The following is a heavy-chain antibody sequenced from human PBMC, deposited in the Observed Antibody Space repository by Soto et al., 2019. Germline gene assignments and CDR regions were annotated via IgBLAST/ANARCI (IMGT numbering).Heavy chain of an antibody. Sequence: QVQLVESGGGLVEPGGSLRLSCAASGLSVGDNYMTWIRQAPGKGLEWLSYSSSSGGYTNYADSVKGRFTISRDNAKNSLYLQMDSLRAEDTPVYFCARSSGRRHVFTFDYGLDVWGQGTTVTVSS. CDR3: ARSSGRRHVFTFDYGLDV. CDR1: GLSVGDNY. J-gene: IGHJ6*02. D-gene: IGHD3-16*01. CDR2: SSSSGGYT. V-gene: IGHV3-11*06.